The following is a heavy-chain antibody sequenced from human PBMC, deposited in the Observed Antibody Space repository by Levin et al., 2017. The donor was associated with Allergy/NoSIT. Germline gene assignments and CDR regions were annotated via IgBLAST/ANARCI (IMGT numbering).Heavy chain of an antibody. V-gene: IGHV3-23*01. J-gene: IGHJ6*02. D-gene: IGHD3-22*01. CDR2: ISGSGGST. CDR1: GFTFSSYA. Sequence: LSLTCAASGFTFSSYAMSWVRQAPGKGLEWVSAISGSGGSTYYADSVKGRFTISRDNSKNTLYLQMNSLRAEDTAVYYCAKKDGIVVVKYYGMDVWGQGTTVTVSS. CDR3: AKKDGIVVVKYYGMDV.